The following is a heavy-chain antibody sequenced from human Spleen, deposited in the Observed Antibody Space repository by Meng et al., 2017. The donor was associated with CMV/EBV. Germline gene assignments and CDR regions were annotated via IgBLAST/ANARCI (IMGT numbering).Heavy chain of an antibody. CDR3: ARDLWPGTTIFGVRSVHYGMDV. CDR2: INPNSGTT. D-gene: IGHD3-3*01. Sequence: ASVKVSCKASGYTFTGYYMHWVRQAPGQGLEWMGWINPNSGTTNYAQKFQGRVTMTRDTSISTAYMELSRLRSDDTAVYYCARDLWPGTTIFGVRSVHYGMDVWGQGTTVTVSS. V-gene: IGHV1-2*02. J-gene: IGHJ6*02. CDR1: GYTFTGYY.